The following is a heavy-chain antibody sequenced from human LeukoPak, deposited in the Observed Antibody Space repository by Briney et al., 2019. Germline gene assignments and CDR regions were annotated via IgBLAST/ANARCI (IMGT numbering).Heavy chain of an antibody. CDR2: INHSGST. V-gene: IGHV4-34*01. CDR1: GGSFSGYY. CDR3: ARGHDSSGSYFDY. D-gene: IGHD3-22*01. Sequence: PSETLSLTCAVYGGSFSGYYWSWIRQPPGKGLEWIGEINHSGSTNYNPSHKSRVTISVDTSKNQFSLKLSSVTAADTAVYYCARGHDSSGSYFDYWGQGTLVTVSS. J-gene: IGHJ4*02.